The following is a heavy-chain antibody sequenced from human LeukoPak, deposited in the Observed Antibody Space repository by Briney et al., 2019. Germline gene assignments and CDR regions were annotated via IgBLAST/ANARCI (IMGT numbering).Heavy chain of an antibody. CDR2: INSDGSST. J-gene: IGHJ3*02. CDR1: GFTFSSYW. D-gene: IGHD2-21*02. Sequence: PGGSLRLSCAASGFTFSSYWMHWVRQAPGKGLVWVSRINSDGSSTSYADSVKGRFTISRDNAKNSLYLQMNSLRAEDTAVYYCARDAGGRYCGGDCYDAFDIWGQGTMVTVSS. V-gene: IGHV3-74*01. CDR3: ARDAGGRYCGGDCYDAFDI.